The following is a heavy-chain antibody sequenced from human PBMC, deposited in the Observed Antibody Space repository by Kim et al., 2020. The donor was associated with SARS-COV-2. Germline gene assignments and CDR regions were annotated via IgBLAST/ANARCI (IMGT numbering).Heavy chain of an antibody. Sequence: SETLSLTCAVYGWSFSGYYWSWIRQPPGKGLEWIGEINHSGSTNYNPSLKSRVTISVDTSKNQFSLKLSSVTAADTAVYYCARVSRITMVQGVIGRYFDYWGQGTLVTVSS. J-gene: IGHJ4*02. V-gene: IGHV4-34*01. CDR1: GWSFSGYY. CDR3: ARVSRITMVQGVIGRYFDY. CDR2: INHSGST. D-gene: IGHD3-10*01.